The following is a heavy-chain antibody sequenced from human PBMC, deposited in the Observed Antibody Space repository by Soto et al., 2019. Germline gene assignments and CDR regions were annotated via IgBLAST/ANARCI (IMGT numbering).Heavy chain of an antibody. CDR2: INPANGNT. Sequence: QVQLAQSGAEERKPGASVKVSCEATGYTFTAYAMHWVRQAPGQRLEWMGWINPANGNTKYSQKFQGRLTITSDTSPNPLYLDLNSLPSEDTARYYCTRSAIIPYGGLIGPFDYWGPGNLVTVSS. D-gene: IGHD3-16*02. CDR3: TRSAIIPYGGLIGPFDY. J-gene: IGHJ4*02. V-gene: IGHV1-3*05. CDR1: GYTFTAYA.